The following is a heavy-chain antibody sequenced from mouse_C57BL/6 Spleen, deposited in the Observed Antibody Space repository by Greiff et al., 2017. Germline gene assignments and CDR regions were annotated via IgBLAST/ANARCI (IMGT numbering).Heavy chain of an antibody. D-gene: IGHD2-3*01. CDR3: ARRGWLLLYAMDD. CDR1: GYTFTSYW. Sequence: QVQLQQPGAELVKPGASVKLSCKASGYTFTSYWMQWVKQRPGQGLVWIGEIDPSDSYTNYNQKFKGKATLTVDPSSSTAYMQLSSLTSEDSAVYDCARRGWLLLYAMDDWGQGTAVTVSS. J-gene: IGHJ4*01. V-gene: IGHV1-50*01. CDR2: IDPSDSYT.